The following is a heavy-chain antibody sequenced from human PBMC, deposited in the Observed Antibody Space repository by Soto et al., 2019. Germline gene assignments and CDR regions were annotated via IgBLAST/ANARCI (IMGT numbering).Heavy chain of an antibody. Sequence: GGSLRLSCAASGFTFTRHAMHWVRQAPGKGLEWVAIISYDGSTKYYGDSVKGRFTISRDNSKKTLYLQMSSLRADDTAVYICARHVASTVTTSDWFDTWGQGTLVTVSS. CDR1: GFTFTRHA. CDR3: ARHVASTVTTSDWFDT. CDR2: ISYDGSTK. D-gene: IGHD4-4*01. J-gene: IGHJ5*02. V-gene: IGHV3-30-3*01.